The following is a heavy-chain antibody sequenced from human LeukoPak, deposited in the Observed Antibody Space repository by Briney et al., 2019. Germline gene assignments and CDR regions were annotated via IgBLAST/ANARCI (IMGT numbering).Heavy chain of an antibody. CDR1: GYTLTELS. J-gene: IGHJ3*02. V-gene: IGHV1-24*01. CDR3: ARDVATYYYGSGSYYHAFDI. Sequence: GASVKVSCKVSGYTLTELSMHWVRQAPGKGLEWMGGFDPEDGETIYAQKFQGRVTITADKSTSTAYMELSSLRSEDTAVYYCARDVATYYYGSGSYYHAFDIWGQGTMVTVSS. D-gene: IGHD3-10*01. CDR2: FDPEDGET.